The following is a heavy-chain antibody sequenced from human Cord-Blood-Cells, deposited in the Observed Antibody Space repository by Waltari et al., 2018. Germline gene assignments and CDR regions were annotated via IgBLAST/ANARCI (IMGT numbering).Heavy chain of an antibody. CDR2: INHSGST. CDR3: ARGLIAAAGTRVYWYFDL. D-gene: IGHD6-13*01. Sequence: QVQLQQWGAGLLKPSETLSLTCAVYGGSFSGYYWRWIRQPPGQGLEWMGEINHSGSTNYNPSLKSRVTISVDTSKNQFSLKLSSVTAADTAVYYCARGLIAAAGTRVYWYFDLWGRGTLVTVSS. CDR1: GGSFSGYY. J-gene: IGHJ2*01. V-gene: IGHV4-34*01.